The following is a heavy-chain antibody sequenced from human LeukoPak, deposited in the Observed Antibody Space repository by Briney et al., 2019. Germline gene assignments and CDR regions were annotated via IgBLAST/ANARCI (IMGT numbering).Heavy chain of an antibody. CDR3: IRQECSGGSCSYVDY. V-gene: IGHV3-73*01. J-gene: IGHJ4*02. Sequence: GGSLKLSCAASGFDFSGFYMHWVRQASGRGLEWVGLIRSKPSSYTTVYAASVKGMFTISSDDSKNTAYLQMNSLKAEDTAVYYCIRQECSGGSCSYVDYWGQGTLVTVSS. CDR2: IRSKPSSYTT. CDR1: GFDFSGFY. D-gene: IGHD2-15*01.